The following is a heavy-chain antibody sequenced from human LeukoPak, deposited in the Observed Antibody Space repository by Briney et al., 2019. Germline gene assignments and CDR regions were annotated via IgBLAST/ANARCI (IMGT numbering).Heavy chain of an antibody. J-gene: IGHJ5*02. CDR1: GYTFTGYY. V-gene: IGHV1-2*02. CDR2: INPNSGGT. Sequence: ASVKVSCKTSGYTFTGYYMHWVRQAPGQGLEWMGWINPNSGGTNYAQKFQGRVTMTRDTSISTAYMELSRLRSDDTAVYYCARSTMVRGVTNWFDPWGQGTLVAVSS. D-gene: IGHD3-10*01. CDR3: ARSTMVRGVTNWFDP.